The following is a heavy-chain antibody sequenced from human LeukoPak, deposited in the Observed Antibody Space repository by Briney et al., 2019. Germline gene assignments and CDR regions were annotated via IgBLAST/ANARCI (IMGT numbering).Heavy chain of an antibody. CDR2: ISSNGEST. J-gene: IGHJ3*02. V-gene: IGHV3-64D*06. Sequence: PGGSLRLSCSASGFSFIKYPMHWVRQAPGKGPEYVSTISSNGESTYYGDSVKGRFTISRDTSKNTLYLQMSSLRAEDTAVYYCVKDLDDNSPPDAFDIWGQGTMVTVAS. CDR3: VKDLDDNSPPDAFDI. D-gene: IGHD5-24*01. CDR1: GFSFIKYP.